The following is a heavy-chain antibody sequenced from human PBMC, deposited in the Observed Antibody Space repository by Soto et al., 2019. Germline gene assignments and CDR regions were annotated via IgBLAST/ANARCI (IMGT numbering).Heavy chain of an antibody. V-gene: IGHV1-2*04. J-gene: IGHJ3*02. Sequence: GASVKVSCKASGYTFTGYYMHWVRQAPGQGLEWMGWINPNSGGTNYAQKFQGWVTVTRDTSISTAYMELSRLRSDDTAVYYCAREVTNAFDIWGQGTMVTVSS. D-gene: IGHD2-21*02. CDR3: AREVTNAFDI. CDR1: GYTFTGYY. CDR2: INPNSGGT.